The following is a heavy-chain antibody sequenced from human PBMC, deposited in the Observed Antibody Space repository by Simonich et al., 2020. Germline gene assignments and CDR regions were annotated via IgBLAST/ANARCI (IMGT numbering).Heavy chain of an antibody. Sequence: EVQLVESGGGFVQPGGSPRPSCAGSGFTFSSYWMRWVRQAPGKGPEWVGNRKQEGSGKYYVDSVKGRFTNSRGNAKNSLYLQMNSLRAEDTAVYYCARDGLGTAYYYYMDVWGKGTTVTVSS. CDR1: GFTFSSYW. D-gene: IGHD7-27*01. CDR2: RKQEGSGK. J-gene: IGHJ6*03. V-gene: IGHV3-7*01. CDR3: ARDGLGTAYYYYMDV.